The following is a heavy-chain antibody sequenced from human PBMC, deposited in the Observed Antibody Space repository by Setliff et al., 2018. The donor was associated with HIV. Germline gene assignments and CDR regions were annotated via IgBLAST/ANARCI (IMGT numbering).Heavy chain of an antibody. V-gene: IGHV5-51*01. D-gene: IGHD3-16*01. Sequence: PGESLKISCTGSGYTFAKYWIAWVRHMPGKGLEWMGIIYPGDSDTTYSPSFRGQVTISADKSINTAYMQWRSLETSDSAIYYCARSQGVSNINWFDSWGQGSLVTVSS. CDR2: IYPGDSDT. J-gene: IGHJ5*01. CDR1: GYTFAKYW. CDR3: ARSQGVSNINWFDS.